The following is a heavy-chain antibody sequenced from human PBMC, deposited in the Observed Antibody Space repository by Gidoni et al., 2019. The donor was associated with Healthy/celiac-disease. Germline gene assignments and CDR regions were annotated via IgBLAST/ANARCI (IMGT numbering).Heavy chain of an antibody. CDR1: GFTVSSNY. Sequence: EVQLVESGGGLIQPGGSLRLSCAASGFTVSSNYMSWVRQAPGKGLEWVSVIYSGGSTYYADSVKGRFTISRDNSKNTLYLQMNSLRAEDTAVYYCASDSSGYYSHVEGNYYYYGMDVWGQGTTVTVSS. CDR3: ASDSSGYYSHVEGNYYYYGMDV. V-gene: IGHV3-53*01. CDR2: IYSGGST. J-gene: IGHJ6*02. D-gene: IGHD3-22*01.